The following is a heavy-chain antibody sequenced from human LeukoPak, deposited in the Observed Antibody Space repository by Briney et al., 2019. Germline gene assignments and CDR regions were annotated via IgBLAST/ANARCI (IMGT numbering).Heavy chain of an antibody. D-gene: IGHD2-8*01. V-gene: IGHV3-30*02. CDR3: AKDRGYCTNGVCYTLFDY. J-gene: IGHJ4*02. CDR1: GFTFSSYA. Sequence: GGSLRLSCAASGFTFSSYAMHWVRQAPCKGLEWVAFIRYDGSNKYYADSVKGRFTISRDNSKNTLYLQMNSLRAEDTAVYYCAKDRGYCTNGVCYTLFDYWGQGTLVTVSS. CDR2: IRYDGSNK.